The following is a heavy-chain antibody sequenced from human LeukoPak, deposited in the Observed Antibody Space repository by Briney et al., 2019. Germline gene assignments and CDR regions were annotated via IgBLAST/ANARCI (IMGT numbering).Heavy chain of an antibody. V-gene: IGHV3-7*01. CDR3: ARGVPSGVDYFDY. CDR2: IKQDGSEK. J-gene: IGHJ4*02. CDR1: GFTFSSYW. D-gene: IGHD6-19*01. Sequence: GGSLRLPCAASGFTFSSYWMSWVRQAPGKGLEWVANIKQDGSEKYYVDSVKGRFTISRDNAKNSLFLQMSSLRAEDTAVYFCARGVPSGVDYFDYWGQGTLVTVSS.